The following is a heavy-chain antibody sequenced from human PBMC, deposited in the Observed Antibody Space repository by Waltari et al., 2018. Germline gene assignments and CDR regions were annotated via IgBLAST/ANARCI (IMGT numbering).Heavy chain of an antibody. J-gene: IGHJ5*02. CDR2: IIPILGIA. CDR3: ARSYCSSTSCYNWFDP. Sequence: QVQLVQSGAEVKKPGSSVKVSCKASGGTFRSYAISWVRQAPGQGLEWMGGIIPILGIANYAQKFQGRVTITADKSTSTAYMELSSLRSEDTAVYYCARSYCSSTSCYNWFDPWGQGTLVTVSS. CDR1: GGTFRSYA. D-gene: IGHD2-2*01. V-gene: IGHV1-69*10.